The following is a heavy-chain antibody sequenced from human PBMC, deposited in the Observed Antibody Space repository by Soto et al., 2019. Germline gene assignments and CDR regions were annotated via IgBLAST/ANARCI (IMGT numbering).Heavy chain of an antibody. CDR1: GYTFTVYY. CDR3: AKGTFYGNHLFDF. V-gene: IGHV1-2*02. D-gene: IGHD4-17*01. Sequence: ASVKVSCKASGYTFTVYYMHWVRQAPGQGLEWMGWINPKSGGTMYPQKFQGRVTMTWDTSISTAYMALTRLRSDDTAVYYCAKGTFYGNHLFDFWGQGTLVTVSS. CDR2: INPKSGGT. J-gene: IGHJ4*02.